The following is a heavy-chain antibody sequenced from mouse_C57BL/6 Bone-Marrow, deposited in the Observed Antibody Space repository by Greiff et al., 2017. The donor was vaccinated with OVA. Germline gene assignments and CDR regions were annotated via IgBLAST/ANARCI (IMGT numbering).Heavy chain of an antibody. CDR1: GSTFTSYW. J-gene: IGHJ4*01. D-gene: IGHD2-10*02. V-gene: IGHV1-50*01. Sequence: QVQLQQPGAGLVKPGASVKLSCKASGSTFTSYWMQWVKQRPGQGLAWIGEIDPSDSYTNYNQKFKGKATLTVDTSSSTAYMQISSLTSEDSAVYYCARWYGNYYYAMDYWGQGTSVTVSS. CDR2: IDPSDSYT. CDR3: ARWYGNYYYAMDY.